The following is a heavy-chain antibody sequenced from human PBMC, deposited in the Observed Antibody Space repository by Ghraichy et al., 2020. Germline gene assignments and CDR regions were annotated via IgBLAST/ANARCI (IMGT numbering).Heavy chain of an antibody. J-gene: IGHJ4*02. CDR2: ICSSGRT. D-gene: IGHD6-19*01. Sequence: SQTLSLTCTVSGVSISGYCWSWVRQPPEKGLEWIGYICSSGRTSYNPSLKSRGTMSIDTSKNQFSLKLYSVTAADTAVYYCVRDREDTSGWHTIDYWGQGTRVTVSS. CDR1: GVSISGYC. CDR3: VRDREDTSGWHTIDY. V-gene: IGHV4-59*01.